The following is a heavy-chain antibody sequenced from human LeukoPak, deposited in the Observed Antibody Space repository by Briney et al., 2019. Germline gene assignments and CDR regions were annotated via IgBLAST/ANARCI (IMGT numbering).Heavy chain of an antibody. D-gene: IGHD4-17*01. Sequence: PAQTLSLTCSVSGGSITNDNFRWTWIRQDPGKVLEWIGYIYYNGSTYDNPSLKSRVTISLDKSKNQFYLKLSSVTAADTAVYYCARESYGDSGGDFAYWGQGTLVTVS. CDR2: IYYNGST. V-gene: IGHV4-31*03. J-gene: IGHJ1*01. CDR1: GGSITNDNFR. CDR3: ARESYGDSGGDFAY.